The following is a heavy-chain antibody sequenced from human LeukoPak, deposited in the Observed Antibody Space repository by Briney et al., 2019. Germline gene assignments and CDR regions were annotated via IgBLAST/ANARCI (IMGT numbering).Heavy chain of an antibody. CDR3: ARDLWFGELSSGWFDP. V-gene: IGHV4-59*01. D-gene: IGHD3-10*01. J-gene: IGHJ5*02. CDR2: IYYSGST. CDR1: GGSINSYY. Sequence: SETLSLTCTVSGGSINSYYWSWIRQPPGKGLEWIGYIYYSGSTNYNPSLKSRVTISVDTSKNQFSLKLSSVTAADTAVYYCARDLWFGELSSGWFDPWGQGTLVTVSS.